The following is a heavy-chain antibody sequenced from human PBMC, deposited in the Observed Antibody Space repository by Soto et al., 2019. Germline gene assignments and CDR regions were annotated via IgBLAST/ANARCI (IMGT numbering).Heavy chain of an antibody. CDR3: GRAATSLNRAIDY. CDR2: IYFSGSA. Sequence: QVQLQESGPGLVKPSETLFLTCAVSGDSFSSGSYYWTWVRQHPGEGLQCMGYIYFSGSAYSNPSLKNRLTLSVDTSKNLCSLRLASVPAADTAVYYCGRAATSLNRAIDYWGQGTLVTVSS. D-gene: IGHD5-12*01. CDR1: GDSFSSGSYY. J-gene: IGHJ4*02. V-gene: IGHV4-31*11.